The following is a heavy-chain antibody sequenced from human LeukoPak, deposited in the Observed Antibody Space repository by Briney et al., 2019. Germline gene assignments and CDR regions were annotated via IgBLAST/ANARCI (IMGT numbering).Heavy chain of an antibody. V-gene: IGHV4-30-2*01. CDR3: ARDNRGVTNWFDP. Sequence: SETLSLTCAVSGGSISSGGYSWSWIRQPPGKGLEWIGYIYHSGSTYYNPSLKSRVTMSVDTSKNQFSLKLSSVTAADTAVYYCARDNRGVTNWFDPWGQGTLVTVSS. CDR2: IYHSGST. D-gene: IGHD2-21*02. J-gene: IGHJ5*02. CDR1: GGSISSGGYS.